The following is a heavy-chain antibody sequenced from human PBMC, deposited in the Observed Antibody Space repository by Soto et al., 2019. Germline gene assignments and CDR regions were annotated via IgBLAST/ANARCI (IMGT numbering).Heavy chain of an antibody. D-gene: IGHD4-17*01. CDR1: GYDFNSYS. CDR2: INGGIGNT. V-gene: IGHV1-3*01. J-gene: IGHJ4*02. CDR3: ARSSVTIDGLDF. Sequence: QVRLEQSGAEVKEPGASVKISCKASGYDFNSYSIHWLRQAPGQRPEYMGRINGGIGNTKFSQKFQDRLTITRDTSASAMYMELSSLTSDDTGFYYCARSSVTIDGLDFWGQGTLVIVSS.